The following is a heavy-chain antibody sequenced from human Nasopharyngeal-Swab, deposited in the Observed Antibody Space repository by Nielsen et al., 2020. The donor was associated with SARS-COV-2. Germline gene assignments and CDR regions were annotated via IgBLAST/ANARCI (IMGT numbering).Heavy chain of an antibody. CDR2: ISYDGSNK. Sequence: GGSLRLSCAASGFTFDDYAMHWVRQAPGKGLEWVAVISYDGSNKYYADSVKGRFTISRDNSKNTLYLQMNSLRAEDTAVYYCASCRVFRLADYFDYWGQGTLVTVSS. J-gene: IGHJ4*02. V-gene: IGHV3-30-3*01. CDR1: GFTFDDYA. CDR3: ASCRVFRLADYFDY. D-gene: IGHD3-9*01.